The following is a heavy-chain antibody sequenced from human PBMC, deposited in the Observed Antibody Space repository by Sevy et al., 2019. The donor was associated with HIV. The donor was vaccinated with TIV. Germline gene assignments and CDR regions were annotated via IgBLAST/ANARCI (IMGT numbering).Heavy chain of an antibody. CDR1: EFTFRTFA. V-gene: IGHV3-23*01. J-gene: IGHJ4*02. Sequence: GGSLRLSCAASEFTFRTFAMSWVRQAPGKGLQWVSSISDTGTSTYYADSVEGRFTISRDNSKKTLYLQMNSLRAEDTALYYCAKYAGDFPHFDYWGQGTLVTVSS. D-gene: IGHD7-27*01. CDR2: ISDTGTST. CDR3: AKYAGDFPHFDY.